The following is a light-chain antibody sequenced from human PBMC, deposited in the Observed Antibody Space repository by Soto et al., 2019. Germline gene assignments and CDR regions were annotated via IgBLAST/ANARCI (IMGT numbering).Light chain of an antibody. J-gene: IGKJ4*01. CDR1: HSIANS. Sequence: DIQVTQSSSSLSASVGDRVIITCQASHSIANSLNWFQQKPGKAPELLISDSSHLEARVPSRFSGSRSGTDFTLTISNLQPEDFATYYCQQYEDLPLTFGGGTKVDIK. V-gene: IGKV1-33*01. CDR3: QQYEDLPLT. CDR2: DSS.